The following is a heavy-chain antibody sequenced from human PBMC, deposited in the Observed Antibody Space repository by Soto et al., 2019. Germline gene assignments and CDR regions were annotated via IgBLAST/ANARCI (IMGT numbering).Heavy chain of an antibody. CDR2: VSWNGSRP. Sequence: EVQLVESGGGLVQPGGSPRLSCAASRFTFSNSDVNWVHQAPGKGLEWVSGVSWNGSRPHYADSVKGRFIISRDNSRNTLYLQTNSLRAEDTAVYYCVRRYYDFWSGYYAFDIWGQGTMVTVSS. V-gene: IGHV3-35*01. J-gene: IGHJ3*02. D-gene: IGHD3-3*01. CDR1: RFTFSNSD. CDR3: VRRYYDFWSGYYAFDI.